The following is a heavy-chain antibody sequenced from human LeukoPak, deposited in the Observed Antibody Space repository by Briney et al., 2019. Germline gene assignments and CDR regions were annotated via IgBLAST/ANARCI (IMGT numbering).Heavy chain of an antibody. Sequence: ASVTVSCKASGYTFTNYAMHWVRQAPGQGLEWMGWISAYNGNTNYAQKLQGRVTMTTDTSTSTAYMELRSLRSDDTAVYYCARDRDTAMGYWGQGTLVTVSS. CDR2: ISAYNGNT. CDR1: GYTFTNYA. V-gene: IGHV1-18*01. CDR3: ARDRDTAMGY. J-gene: IGHJ4*02. D-gene: IGHD5-18*01.